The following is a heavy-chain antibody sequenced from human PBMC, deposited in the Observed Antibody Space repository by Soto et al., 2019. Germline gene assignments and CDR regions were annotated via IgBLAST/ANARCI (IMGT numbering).Heavy chain of an antibody. CDR2: IYPGDSDA. D-gene: IGHD5-18*01. CDR3: VADTARTYYYYAMDV. J-gene: IGHJ6*02. CDR1: GYSLTSYW. Sequence: PGESLKISCKGSGYSLTSYWIAWVRQMPGKGLEWMGIIYPGDSDARYSPSFQGQVTISVDKSDSTAYLQWSSLKASDTATYYCVADTARTYYYYAMDVWGQGTTVTVSS. V-gene: IGHV5-51*01.